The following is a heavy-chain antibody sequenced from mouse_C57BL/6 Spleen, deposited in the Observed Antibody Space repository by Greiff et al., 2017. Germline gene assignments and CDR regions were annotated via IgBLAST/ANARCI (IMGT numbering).Heavy chain of an antibody. Sequence: EVQRVESEGGLVQPGSSMKLSCTASGFTFSDYYMAWVRQVPEKGLEWVANINYDGSSTYYLDSLKSRFIISRDNAKNILYLQMSSLKSEDTATYYCATYGSSYPFAYWGQGTLVTVSA. J-gene: IGHJ3*01. CDR3: ATYGSSYPFAY. V-gene: IGHV5-16*01. CDR1: GFTFSDYY. CDR2: INYDGSST. D-gene: IGHD1-1*01.